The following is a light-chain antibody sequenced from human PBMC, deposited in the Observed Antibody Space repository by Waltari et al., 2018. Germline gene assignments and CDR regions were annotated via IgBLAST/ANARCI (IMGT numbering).Light chain of an antibody. CDR2: GKD. CDR1: SLRTSY. CDR3: SSRNGRADQVV. J-gene: IGLJ3*02. Sequence: SSELTQDPGVSVALGQTFTITCQGDSLRTSYATWYQLKPGQAPVLVIYGKDKRPSGIPDRFSGYNSGTTSSLTITGAQAEDEADYYCSSRNGRADQVVFAGGTKVTVL. V-gene: IGLV3-19*01.